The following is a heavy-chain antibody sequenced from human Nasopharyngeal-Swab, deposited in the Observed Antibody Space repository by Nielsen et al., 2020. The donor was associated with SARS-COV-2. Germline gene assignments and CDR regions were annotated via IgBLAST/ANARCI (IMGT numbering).Heavy chain of an antibody. CDR2: IYYSGST. D-gene: IGHD3-22*01. J-gene: IGHJ3*02. CDR3: AREVHYYDSSGPGGSTI. V-gene: IGHV4-61*01. Sequence: SETLSLTCTVSGGSVSSGSYYWSWIRQPPGKGLEWIGYIYYSGSTNYNPSLKSRVTISVDTSKNQFSLKLRSVTAADTAVYYCAREVHYYDSSGPGGSTIWGQGTMVTVSS. CDR1: GGSVSSGSYY.